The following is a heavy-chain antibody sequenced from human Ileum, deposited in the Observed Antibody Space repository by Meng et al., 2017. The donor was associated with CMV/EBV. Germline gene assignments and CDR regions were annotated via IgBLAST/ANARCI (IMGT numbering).Heavy chain of an antibody. D-gene: IGHD3-22*01. Sequence: GESLKISCATSGFTFNNYSMNWVRQAPGKGLEWVSYISSSSSSIYYTDSVKVRFTISRDNAKNSLFLQMTSLRAEDTAVYFCALRDSGDYSLSLDYWGQGTLVTVSS. CDR2: ISSSSSSI. CDR1: GFTFNNYS. J-gene: IGHJ4*02. V-gene: IGHV3-48*04. CDR3: ALRDSGDYSLSLDY.